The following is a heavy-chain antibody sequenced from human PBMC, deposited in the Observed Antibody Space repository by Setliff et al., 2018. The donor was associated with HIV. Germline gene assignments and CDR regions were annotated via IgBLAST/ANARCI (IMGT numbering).Heavy chain of an antibody. D-gene: IGHD3-10*01. CDR3: ARGRKFGELPYDY. J-gene: IGHJ4*02. Sequence: EASVKVSCKASGYIFTGYGINWVRQAPGQGLEWMGWINAGNGNTKYSQKFQGRVTITRDTSASTAYMELSSLRSEDTAVYYCARGRKFGELPYDYWGQGTLVTVSS. CDR2: INAGNGNT. V-gene: IGHV1-3*01. CDR1: GYIFTGYG.